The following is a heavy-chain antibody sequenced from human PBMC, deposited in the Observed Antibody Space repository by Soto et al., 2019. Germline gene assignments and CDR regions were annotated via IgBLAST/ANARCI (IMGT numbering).Heavy chain of an antibody. CDR2: ISGSGGST. CDR1: GFTFSSYA. J-gene: IGHJ4*02. D-gene: IGHD5-18*01. CDR3: AKDSAHLRYSYGYR. V-gene: IGHV3-23*01. Sequence: GGSLRLSCAASGFTFSSYAMSWVRQAPGKGLEWVSAISGSGGSTYYADSVKGRFTISRDNSKNTLYLQMNSLRAEDTAVYYCAKDSAHLRYSYGYRWGQGTLVTVSS.